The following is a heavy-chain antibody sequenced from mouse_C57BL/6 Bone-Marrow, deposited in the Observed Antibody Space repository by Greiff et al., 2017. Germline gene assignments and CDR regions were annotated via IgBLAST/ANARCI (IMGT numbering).Heavy chain of an antibody. J-gene: IGHJ3*01. CDR2: IDPSDSYT. CDR1: GYTFTSYW. CDR3: ARATFAY. D-gene: IGHD6-1*01. V-gene: IGHV1-59*01. Sequence: QVQLQQPGAELVRPGTSVKLSCKASGYTFTSYWMHWVKQRPGQGLEWIGVIDPSDSYTNYNQKFKGKATLTVDTSSSTAYRQLSSLTAEDSAVYYCARATFAYWGQGTLVTVSA.